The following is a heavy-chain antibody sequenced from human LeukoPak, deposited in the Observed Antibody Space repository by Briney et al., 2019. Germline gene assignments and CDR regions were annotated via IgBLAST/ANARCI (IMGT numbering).Heavy chain of an antibody. CDR1: GGSFSGYY. Sequence: IPSETLSLTCAVYGGSFSGYYWSWIRQPPGKGLEWIGEINHSGSTNYNPSLKSRVTISVDTSKNQFSLKLSSVTAADTAVYYCARGGSYDSSGYYSNFDYWGQGTLVTVSS. CDR3: ARGGSYDSSGYYSNFDY. V-gene: IGHV4-34*01. J-gene: IGHJ4*02. D-gene: IGHD3-22*01. CDR2: INHSGST.